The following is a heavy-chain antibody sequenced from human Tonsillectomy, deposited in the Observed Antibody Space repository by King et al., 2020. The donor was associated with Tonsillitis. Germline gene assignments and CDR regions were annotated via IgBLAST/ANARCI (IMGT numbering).Heavy chain of an antibody. Sequence: QLVQSGGGLVKPGGSLRLSCAASGFTFSNAWMSWVRQAPGKGLEWVGRIKRKTDGGTIDYAAPVKGRFTISRDDSKNTLYLQMNTLKTEDTAMYYCTGYMTTELDYWGQGTLVTVSS. CDR3: TGYMTTELDY. D-gene: IGHD4-11*01. V-gene: IGHV3-15*01. J-gene: IGHJ4*02. CDR2: IKRKTDGGTI. CDR1: GFTFSNAW.